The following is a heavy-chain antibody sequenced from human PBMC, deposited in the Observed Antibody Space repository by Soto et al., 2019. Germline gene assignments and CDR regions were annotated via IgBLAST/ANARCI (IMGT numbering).Heavy chain of an antibody. CDR2: IDNDGTGS. D-gene: IGHD2-15*01. CDR1: GFTFRSYW. V-gene: IGHV3-74*01. J-gene: IGHJ3*01. CDR3: SRGGFHHGFDV. Sequence: EVQLAESGGASVQPGGSLRLSCAASGFTFRSYWMHWVRQAPGKGLVWVARIDNDGTGSIYADSVRGRYTISRDNAYNTVYLHMTSLRADDTAVYYCSRGGFHHGFDVWGQGTKVTVSS.